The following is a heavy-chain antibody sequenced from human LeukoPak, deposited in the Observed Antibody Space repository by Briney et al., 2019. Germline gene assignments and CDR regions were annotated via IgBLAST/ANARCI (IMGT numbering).Heavy chain of an antibody. D-gene: IGHD3-16*01. J-gene: IGHJ3*01. CDR2: INPNSGGT. CDR1: GYTFTDYF. Sequence: GASVKVSCKTSGYTFTDYFVHWVRQAPGQGLEWMGWINPNSGGTEYAQKFLGRVTMTRDTSISTAYMELSRLRSDDTAVYFCARERGWGGPLRDAFDVWGQGTMVFVSS. V-gene: IGHV1-2*02. CDR3: ARERGWGGPLRDAFDV.